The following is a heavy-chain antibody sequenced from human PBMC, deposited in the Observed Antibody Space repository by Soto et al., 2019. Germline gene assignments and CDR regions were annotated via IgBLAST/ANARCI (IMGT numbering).Heavy chain of an antibody. Sequence: QVQLVQSGAEVKKPGASVKVSCKASGYTFTSYGISWVRQAPGKGLEWMGWISAYNGNTNSAQKLQGRVTMPTDHSTSTAYMELRSLISDDTAVYYCARVDAGLSYIDYWGQGTLVTVSS. CDR2: ISAYNGNT. V-gene: IGHV1-18*04. CDR3: ARVDAGLSYIDY. J-gene: IGHJ4*02. CDR1: GYTFTSYG.